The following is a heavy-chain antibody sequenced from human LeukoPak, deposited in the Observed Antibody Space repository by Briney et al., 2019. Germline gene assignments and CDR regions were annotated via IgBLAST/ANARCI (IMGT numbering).Heavy chain of an antibody. J-gene: IGHJ4*02. Sequence: GGSLRLSCAASGFTFSSYAMSWVRQAPGKGLEWVSAISGSGGSTYYADSVKGRFTISRDNSKNTLYLQMNTLRAEDTAVYYCAKADSNGYYSFFDYWGQGTLVTVSS. CDR2: ISGSGGST. CDR3: AKADSNGYYSFFDY. V-gene: IGHV3-23*01. D-gene: IGHD3-22*01. CDR1: GFTFSSYA.